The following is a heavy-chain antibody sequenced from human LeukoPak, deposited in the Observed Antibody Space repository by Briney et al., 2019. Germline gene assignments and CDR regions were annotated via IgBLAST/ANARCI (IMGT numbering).Heavy chain of an antibody. V-gene: IGHV3-7*01. CDR3: ARVKVDYDYVWGSYRDSYYFDY. Sequence: QSGGSLRLSCAASGFTFSSYWMSWVRQAPGKGLEWVANIKQDGSEKYYVDSVKGRFTISRDNAKNSLYMKMKSLRAEDTAVYYCARVKVDYDYVWGSYRDSYYFDYWGQGTLVTVSS. CDR1: GFTFSSYW. D-gene: IGHD3-16*02. J-gene: IGHJ4*02. CDR2: IKQDGSEK.